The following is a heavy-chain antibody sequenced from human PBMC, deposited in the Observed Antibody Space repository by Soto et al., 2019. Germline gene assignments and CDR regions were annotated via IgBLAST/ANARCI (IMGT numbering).Heavy chain of an antibody. Sequence: SETLSLTCIVSGGAINRYYWTWLRQAAGKGLEWLGRIYSCGGTKYNPSLQSRVTMSLDTSKNQFSLTLTAVTAADTAVYYCARGQRFSDWFDPWGQGTLVTVS. CDR2: IYSCGGT. V-gene: IGHV4-4*07. J-gene: IGHJ5*02. CDR1: GGAINRYY. D-gene: IGHD3-3*01. CDR3: ARGQRFSDWFDP.